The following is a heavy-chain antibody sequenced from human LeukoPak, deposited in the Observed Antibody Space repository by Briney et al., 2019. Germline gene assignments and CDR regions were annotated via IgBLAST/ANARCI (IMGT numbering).Heavy chain of an antibody. V-gene: IGHV3-48*03. CDR3: ARDGYSGYDLDY. CDR1: GFTFSSYE. D-gene: IGHD5-12*01. Sequence: GGSLRLSCAASGFTFSSYEMNWVRQAPGKGLEWVSYISSSGSTIYYADSVKGRFTISRDNAKNSLYLQMNSLRAEDTAVYYCARDGYSGYDLDYWGQGSLVTVSS. CDR2: ISSSGSTI. J-gene: IGHJ4*02.